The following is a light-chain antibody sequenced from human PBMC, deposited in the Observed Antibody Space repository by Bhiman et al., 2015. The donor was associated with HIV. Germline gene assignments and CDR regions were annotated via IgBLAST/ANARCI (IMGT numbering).Light chain of an antibody. CDR1: SSDVGGYNY. Sequence: QSALTQPASVSGSPGQSITISCTGTSSDVGGYNYVSWYQQHPGKAPKLVIYDVSSRPSGVSNRFSGSKSANTASLTISGLQAEDEADYYCSSYTSSTTPYVFGTGTKVTVL. V-gene: IGLV2-14*03. CDR3: SSYTSSTTPYV. CDR2: DVS. J-gene: IGLJ1*01.